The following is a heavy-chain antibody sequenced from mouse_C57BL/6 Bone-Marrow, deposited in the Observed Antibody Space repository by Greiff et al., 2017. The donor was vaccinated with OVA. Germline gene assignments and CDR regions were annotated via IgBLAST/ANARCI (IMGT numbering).Heavy chain of an antibody. D-gene: IGHD1-1*01. J-gene: IGHJ4*01. CDR1: GFTFSSYA. Sequence: EVQLVESGGGLVKPGGSLKLSCAASGFTFSSYAMSWVRQTPEKRLEWVGTISDGGSYTYYPDNVKGRVTITRDKAKNNLYLQMSHLKSEDTSLYCCARATVDSPIDYWGQGTSVTVSS. CDR2: ISDGGSYT. V-gene: IGHV5-4*01. CDR3: ARATVDSPIDY.